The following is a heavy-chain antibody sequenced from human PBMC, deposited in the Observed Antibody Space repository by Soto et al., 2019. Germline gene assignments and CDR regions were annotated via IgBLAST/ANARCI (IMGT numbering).Heavy chain of an antibody. Sequence: SETLSLTCTVSGGSISRYYWSWIRQTPGKGLEWIGYISYSGSTSYNPSLRSRLSISVDTSKNQFSLNLTSVTAADTAIYYCARLALEQQLVLNWFDPWGQGSLVTVSS. V-gene: IGHV4-59*08. CDR1: GGSISRYY. CDR3: ARLALEQQLVLNWFDP. J-gene: IGHJ5*02. D-gene: IGHD6-13*01. CDR2: ISYSGST.